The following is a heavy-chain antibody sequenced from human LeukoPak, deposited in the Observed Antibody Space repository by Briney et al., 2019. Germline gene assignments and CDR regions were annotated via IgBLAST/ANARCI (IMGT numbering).Heavy chain of an antibody. V-gene: IGHV1-69*04. CDR3: ARVIGSHYGDYEDY. CDR1: GGTFNHFG. CDR2: IIPILDLT. D-gene: IGHD4-17*01. Sequence: SVKVSCKASGGTFNHFGINWVRQAPGQGLEWMGRIIPILDLTKYAPKIQDRVTITADKSTSTAYMELRSLRSDDTAVYYCARVIGSHYGDYEDYWGQGTLVTVSS. J-gene: IGHJ4*02.